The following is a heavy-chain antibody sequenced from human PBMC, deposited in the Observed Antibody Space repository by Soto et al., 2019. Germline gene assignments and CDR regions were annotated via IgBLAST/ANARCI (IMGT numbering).Heavy chain of an antibody. J-gene: IGHJ4*02. Sequence: QVQLQESGPGLVKPSQTLSLTCTVSDGSIGSGGYYWSWIRQRPGKGLEWIGYISDSGRTYYNPSLKSRVTISEDTSKNQFSLRLRSVIAADTAVYFCARIDSGSNNFDSWGQGTLVIVSS. CDR2: ISDSGRT. CDR3: ARIDSGSNNFDS. CDR1: DGSIGSGGYY. D-gene: IGHD3-10*01. V-gene: IGHV4-31*03.